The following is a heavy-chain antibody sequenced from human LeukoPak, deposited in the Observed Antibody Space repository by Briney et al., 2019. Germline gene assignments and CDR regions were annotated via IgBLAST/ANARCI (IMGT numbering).Heavy chain of an antibody. D-gene: IGHD6-13*01. CDR1: GVSFSGYY. CDR2: INHSGST. CDR3: ARGGDSSSWYPCDY. J-gene: IGHJ4*02. V-gene: IGHV4-34*01. Sequence: PSETLSLTCAVYGVSFSGYYWSWIRQPPGKGLEWIGEINHSGSTNYNPSLKSRVTISVDTSKNQFSLKLSSVTAADTAVYYCARGGDSSSWYPCDYWGQGTLVTVSS.